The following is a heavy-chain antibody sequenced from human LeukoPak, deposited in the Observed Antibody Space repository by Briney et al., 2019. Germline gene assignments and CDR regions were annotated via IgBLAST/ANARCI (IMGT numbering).Heavy chain of an antibody. J-gene: IGHJ3*02. D-gene: IGHD2-15*01. Sequence: GGSLRLSCAASGFTLSSNCMSWVRQAPGKGLEWVSVIYSGGSTYYADSVKGRFTISRDNSKNTLYRQMNGLRAEDTAVYYCARGFEWWLGFYDAFDIWGQGTMVTVSS. CDR3: ARGFEWWLGFYDAFDI. V-gene: IGHV3-53*01. CDR1: GFTLSSNC. CDR2: IYSGGST.